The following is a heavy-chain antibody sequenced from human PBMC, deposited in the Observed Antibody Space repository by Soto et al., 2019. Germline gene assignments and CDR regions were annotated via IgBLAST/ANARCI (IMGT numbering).Heavy chain of an antibody. V-gene: IGHV3-21*01. D-gene: IGHD2-15*01. Sequence: SLRLSCAASGFTFSDFTINWVRQAPGKGLEWVSSISGSSYIFYSDSLRGRFTISRDNARNSVYLQINSLRAEDTAVYYCARDCSGGTCYPGMDVWGQGTTVTVSS. CDR3: ARDCSGGTCYPGMDV. CDR2: ISGSSYI. J-gene: IGHJ6*02. CDR1: GFTFSDFT.